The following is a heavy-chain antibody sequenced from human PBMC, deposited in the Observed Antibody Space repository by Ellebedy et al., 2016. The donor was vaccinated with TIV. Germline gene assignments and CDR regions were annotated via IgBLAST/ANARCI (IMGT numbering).Heavy chain of an antibody. J-gene: IGHJ3*01. CDR1: GGSINSDDFY. CDR3: ARGTSSVRNDAFDL. CDR2: IYDSGDT. V-gene: IGHV4-31*03. D-gene: IGHD6-19*01. Sequence: SETLSLTXTVSGGSINSDDFYWNWIRQRPGKGLEWLGYIYDSGDTEYNPSLKSRIILSIASSKSQFSLNLSSVTAADTAVYYCARGTSSVRNDAFDLWGQGRMVTDSS.